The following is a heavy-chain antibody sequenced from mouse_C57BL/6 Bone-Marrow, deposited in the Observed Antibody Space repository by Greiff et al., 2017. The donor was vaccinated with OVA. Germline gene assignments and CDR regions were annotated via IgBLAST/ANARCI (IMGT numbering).Heavy chain of an antibody. CDR3: AGMITTKVYWYFDV. J-gene: IGHJ1*03. D-gene: IGHD2-4*01. CDR1: GFSLTSYG. Sequence: VQLQESGPGLVQPSQSLSITCTASGFSLTSYGVHWVRQSPGKGLEWLGVIWSGGSTDYNAAFISRLSISKDNSKSQVFFKMNSLQADDTAIYYCAGMITTKVYWYFDVWGTGTTVTVSS. V-gene: IGHV2-2*01. CDR2: IWSGGST.